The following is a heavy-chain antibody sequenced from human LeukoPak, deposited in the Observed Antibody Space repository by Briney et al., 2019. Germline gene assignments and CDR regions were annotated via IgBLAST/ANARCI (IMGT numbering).Heavy chain of an antibody. CDR2: ISSNGGST. CDR3: ARDGGYCSSTSCYEEYYYGMDV. CDR1: GFTFSSYA. J-gene: IGHJ6*04. D-gene: IGHD2-2*01. Sequence: PGGSLRLSCAASGFTFSSYAMHWVRQAPGKGLEYVSAISSNGGSTYYADSVKGRFTISRDNSNNTLYLQMGSLRAEDMAVYYCARDGGYCSSTSCYEEYYYGMDVWGKGTTVTVSS. V-gene: IGHV3-64*02.